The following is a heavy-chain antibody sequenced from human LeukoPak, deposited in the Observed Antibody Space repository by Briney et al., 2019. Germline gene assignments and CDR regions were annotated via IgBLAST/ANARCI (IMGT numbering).Heavy chain of an antibody. CDR3: AKDQAMVRGVPLPGQPHYFDY. Sequence: GGSLRLSCAASGFTFGSYAMGWVRQAPGKGLEWVSAISGSGGSTYYADSVKGRFTISRDNSKNTLYLQMNSLRAEDTAVYYCAKDQAMVRGVPLPGQPHYFDYWGQGTLVTVSS. CDR2: ISGSGGST. CDR1: GFTFGSYA. V-gene: IGHV3-23*01. D-gene: IGHD3-10*01. J-gene: IGHJ4*02.